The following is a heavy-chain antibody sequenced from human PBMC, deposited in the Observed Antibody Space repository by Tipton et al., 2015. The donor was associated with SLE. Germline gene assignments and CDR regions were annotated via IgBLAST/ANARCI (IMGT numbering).Heavy chain of an antibody. V-gene: IGHV4-4*07. CDR2: IYTSGST. Sequence: TLSLTCTVSGGSISSYYWSWIRQPAGKGLEWIGRIYTSGSTNYNPSLKSRVTISVDTSKNQFSLKLSSVTAADTAVYYCARHGDIAVAGRGYFDYWGQGTLVTVSS. CDR1: GGSISSYY. CDR3: ARHGDIAVAGRGYFDY. J-gene: IGHJ4*02. D-gene: IGHD6-19*01.